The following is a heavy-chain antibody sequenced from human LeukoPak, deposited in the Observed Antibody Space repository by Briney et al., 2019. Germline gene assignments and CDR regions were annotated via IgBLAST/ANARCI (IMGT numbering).Heavy chain of an antibody. V-gene: IGHV3-74*01. CDR3: ARGQTYYDDSTGYHYYAFDI. CDR1: GFTFGNYW. CDR2: INTDGCST. J-gene: IGHJ3*02. Sequence: PGGSLRLSCAASGFTFGNYWMHWVRQAPGKGLVWVSRINTDGCSTNYADSVKGRFTISRDNAKKTLYLQMNSLTAEDTAVYYCARGQTYYDDSTGYHYYAFDIWGQGTMVTVSS. D-gene: IGHD3-9*01.